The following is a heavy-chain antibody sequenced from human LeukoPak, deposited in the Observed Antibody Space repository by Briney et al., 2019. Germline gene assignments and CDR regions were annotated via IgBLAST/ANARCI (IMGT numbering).Heavy chain of an antibody. CDR2: INPNSGST. J-gene: IGHJ5*02. Sequence: ASVKVSCKASGYTLARYEINWVRQATGQGPEWMGWINPNSGSTGYAQNFQGRVTLSSDTSESTAYLELSGLRSEDTAVYYCARDNSVRDEAWWFNPWGQGTLVTVSS. D-gene: IGHD5-24*01. CDR3: ARDNSVRDEAWWFNP. V-gene: IGHV1-8*03. CDR1: GYTLARYE.